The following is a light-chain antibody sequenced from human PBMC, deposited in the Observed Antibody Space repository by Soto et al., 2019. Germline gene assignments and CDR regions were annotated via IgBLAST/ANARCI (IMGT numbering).Light chain of an antibody. J-gene: IGLJ2*01. CDR3: SSFAGNNNLV. CDR1: SSDVGGYNY. Sequence: QSVLTQPPSASGSPGQSVTISCTGTSSDVGGYNYVSWYQQHPGKVPKLMISEVSKRPSGVPDRFSGSKSGNTASLTVSGLQAEDEADHYCSSFAGNNNLVFGGGTKLTVL. CDR2: EVS. V-gene: IGLV2-8*01.